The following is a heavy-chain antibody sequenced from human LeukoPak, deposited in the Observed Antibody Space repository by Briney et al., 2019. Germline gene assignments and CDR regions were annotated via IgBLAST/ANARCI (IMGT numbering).Heavy chain of an antibody. D-gene: IGHD2-2*01. CDR2: IYHSGST. CDR1: GYSISSGYY. J-gene: IGHJ5*02. CDR3: ATAPIVVVPAAILGWFDP. Sequence: PSKTLSLTCAVSGYSISSGYYWGWIRQPPGKGLEWIGSIYHSGSTYYNPSLKSRVTISVDTSKNQFSLKLSSVTPADTAVYYCATAPIVVVPAAILGWFDPWGQGTLVTVSS. V-gene: IGHV4-38-2*01.